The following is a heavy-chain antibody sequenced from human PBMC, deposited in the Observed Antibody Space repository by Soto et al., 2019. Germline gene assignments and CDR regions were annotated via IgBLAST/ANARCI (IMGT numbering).Heavy chain of an antibody. CDR3: ARDTAMVNYYYGMDV. CDR1: GFTFSDYY. V-gene: IGHV3-11*05. D-gene: IGHD5-18*01. J-gene: IGHJ6*02. Sequence: GGSLRLSCAASGFTFSDYYMSWIRQAPGKGLEWVSYISNNGTYTNYADSVKGRFTISRENAKNSLYLQMNSLRAEDTAVYYCARDTAMVNYYYGMDVWGQGTTVTVSS. CDR2: ISNNGTYT.